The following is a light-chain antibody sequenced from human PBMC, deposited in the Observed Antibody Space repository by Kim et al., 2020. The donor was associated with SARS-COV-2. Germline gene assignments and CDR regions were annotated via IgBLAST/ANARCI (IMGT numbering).Light chain of an antibody. Sequence: SSVLTQDPAVSVALGQTVRITCQGDSLRSYYASWYQQKPGQAPVLVIYGKNNRPSGIPDRFSGSSSGNTASLTITGAQAEDEADYYCNSRDSSGNHYVFG. J-gene: IGLJ1*01. V-gene: IGLV3-19*01. CDR1: SLRSYY. CDR3: NSRDSSGNHYV. CDR2: GKN.